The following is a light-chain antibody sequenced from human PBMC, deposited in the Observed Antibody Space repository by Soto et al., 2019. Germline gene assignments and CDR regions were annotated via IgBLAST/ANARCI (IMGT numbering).Light chain of an antibody. CDR2: DAS. J-gene: IGKJ2*01. CDR1: QSINSW. Sequence: DIQMTQSPSTLSASVGDRVTITCRASQSINSWLAWYQQKPGKAPKLLIYDASTLESGVSSRFSGSGSGTEFTLTISRLEPEDFAVYYCQQYGSSPYTFGQGTKLEIK. V-gene: IGKV1-5*01. CDR3: QQYGSSPYT.